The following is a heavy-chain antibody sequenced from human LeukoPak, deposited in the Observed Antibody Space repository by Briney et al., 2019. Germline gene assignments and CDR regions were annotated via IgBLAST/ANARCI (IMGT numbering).Heavy chain of an antibody. D-gene: IGHD1-26*01. CDR3: AKFGYSGSYDAFDI. Sequence: PGGSLRLSCAASGFTFSSYGMHWVRQAPGKGLEWVAVISYDGSNKYYADSVKGRFTISRDNSKNTLYLQMNSLRAEDTAVYYCAKFGYSGSYDAFDIWGQGTMVTVSS. J-gene: IGHJ3*02. V-gene: IGHV3-30*18. CDR1: GFTFSSYG. CDR2: ISYDGSNK.